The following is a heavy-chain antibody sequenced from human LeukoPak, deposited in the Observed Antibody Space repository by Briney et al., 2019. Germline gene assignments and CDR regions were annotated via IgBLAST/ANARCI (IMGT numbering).Heavy chain of an antibody. CDR2: IYYSGST. D-gene: IGHD4-17*01. CDR1: GGSISSGGYS. J-gene: IGHJ5*02. CDR3: ARGTVHFNPPTVTTQWFDP. V-gene: IGHV4-30-4*07. Sequence: PSETLSLTCAVSGGSISSGGYSWSWIRQPPGKGLEWIGYIYYSGSTYYNPSLKSRVTISVDTSKNQFSLKLSSVTAADTAVYYCARGTVHFNPPTVTTQWFDPWGQGTLVTVSS.